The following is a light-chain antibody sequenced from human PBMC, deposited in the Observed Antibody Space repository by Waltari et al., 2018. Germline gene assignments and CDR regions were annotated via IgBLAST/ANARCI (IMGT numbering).Light chain of an antibody. J-gene: IGKJ1*01. V-gene: IGKV3-15*01. Sequence: EIVMTQPPSTLSVSPGERATRSCRASQSVSSNLAWYQQKPGQAPRLLIYGASTRATGIPARFSGSGSGTEFTLTISSLQSEDFAVYYCQQYNNWPPGRTFGQGTKVEIK. CDR1: QSVSSN. CDR2: GAS. CDR3: QQYNNWPPGRT.